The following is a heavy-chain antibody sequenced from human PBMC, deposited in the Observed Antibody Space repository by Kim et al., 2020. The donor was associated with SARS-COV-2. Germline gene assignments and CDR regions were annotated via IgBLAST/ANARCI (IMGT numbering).Heavy chain of an antibody. Sequence: GGSLRLSCAASGFTVSSNYMSWVRQAPGKGLEWVSVIYSGGSTYYADSVKGRFTISRDNSKNTLYLQMNSLRAEDTAVYYCARNTYYYGDAFDIWGQGTMVTVSS. CDR2: IYSGGST. D-gene: IGHD3-10*01. V-gene: IGHV3-53*01. CDR1: GFTVSSNY. J-gene: IGHJ3*02. CDR3: ARNTYYYGDAFDI.